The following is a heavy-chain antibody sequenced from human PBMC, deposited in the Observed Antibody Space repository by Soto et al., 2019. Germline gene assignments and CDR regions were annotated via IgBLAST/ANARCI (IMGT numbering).Heavy chain of an antibody. V-gene: IGHV4-31*03. CDR2: IYHSGMT. D-gene: IGHD1-26*01. J-gene: IGHJ3*02. CDR1: GGSISTGGYY. Sequence: QVQLQESGPGLVKSSQTLSLTCTVSGGSISTGGYYWRWIRQRPGRGLEWIGYIYHSGMTFSNPSLQSRVATSIDTSQNQFSLKLSSVTAADTAVYYCATVRWELHDAFDIWGHGTMVSVSS. CDR3: ATVRWELHDAFDI.